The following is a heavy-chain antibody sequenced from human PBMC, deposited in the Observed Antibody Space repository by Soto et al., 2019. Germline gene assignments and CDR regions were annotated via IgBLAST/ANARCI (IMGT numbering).Heavy chain of an antibody. J-gene: IGHJ3*02. Sequence: SETLSLTCTVSADSISSYYWSWIRQPPGKGLEWIGYIYYSGSTNYNPSLKSRVTISVDTSKNQFSLKLSSVTAADTAVYYCARHIVVVTALDAFDIWGQGTMVTVSS. V-gene: IGHV4-59*01. CDR1: ADSISSYY. D-gene: IGHD2-21*02. CDR2: IYYSGST. CDR3: ARHIVVVTALDAFDI.